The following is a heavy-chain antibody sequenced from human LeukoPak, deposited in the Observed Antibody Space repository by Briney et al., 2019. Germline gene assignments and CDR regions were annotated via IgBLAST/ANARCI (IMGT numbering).Heavy chain of an antibody. CDR1: GFTFSRYW. Sequence: GEPLRLSCAASGFTFSRYWMSWVRQAPGKGLEWVANIKQDGSEKHHGASVKGRFTISRDNAKNSLYLQMNSLRVEDTAVYYCVKHETGLEYWGQGTLVAVTS. V-gene: IGHV3-7*01. CDR3: VKHETGLEY. CDR2: IKQDGSEK. D-gene: IGHD1-14*01. J-gene: IGHJ4*02.